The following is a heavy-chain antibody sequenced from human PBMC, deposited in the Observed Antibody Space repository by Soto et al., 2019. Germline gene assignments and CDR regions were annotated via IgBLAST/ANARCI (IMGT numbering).Heavy chain of an antibody. Sequence: GGSLRLSCAASGFTFSSYDMHWVRQATGKGLEWVSAIGTAGDTYYPGSVKGRFTISRENAKNSLYLQMNSLRAGDTAVYYCARVMVRGVDGQYYYWGNAFDIWGQGTMVTVSS. CDR2: IGTAGDT. CDR3: ARVMVRGVDGQYYYWGNAFDI. CDR1: GFTFSSYD. J-gene: IGHJ3*02. D-gene: IGHD3-10*01. V-gene: IGHV3-13*01.